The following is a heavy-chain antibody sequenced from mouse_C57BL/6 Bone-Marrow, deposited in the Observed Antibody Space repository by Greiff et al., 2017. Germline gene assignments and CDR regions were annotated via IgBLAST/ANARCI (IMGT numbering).Heavy chain of an antibody. V-gene: IGHV1-61*01. D-gene: IGHD1-1*01. J-gene: IGHJ1*03. CDR3: AREDYYGPYWYFDV. CDR1: GYTFTSYW. Sequence: VQLQQPGAELVRPGSSVKLSCKASGYTFTSYWMDWVKQRPGQGLEWIGNIYPSDSETHYNQKFKDKATLTVDKSPSTAYMQLSSLTSEDSAVYYWAREDYYGPYWYFDVWGTGTTVTVSS. CDR2: IYPSDSET.